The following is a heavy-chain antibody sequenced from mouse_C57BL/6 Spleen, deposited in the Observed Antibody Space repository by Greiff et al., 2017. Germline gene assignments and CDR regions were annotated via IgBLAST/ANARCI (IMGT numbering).Heavy chain of an antibody. CDR2: IRNKANGYTT. J-gene: IGHJ1*03. Sequence: EVQRVESGGGLVQPGGSLSLSCAASGFTFTDYYMSWVRQPPGKALEWLGFIRNKANGYTTEYSASVKGRFTISRDNSQSILYLQMNALRAEDSATYYCARYRGTTVVEYFDVWGTGTTVTVSS. V-gene: IGHV7-3*01. CDR1: GFTFTDYY. CDR3: ARYRGTTVVEYFDV. D-gene: IGHD1-1*01.